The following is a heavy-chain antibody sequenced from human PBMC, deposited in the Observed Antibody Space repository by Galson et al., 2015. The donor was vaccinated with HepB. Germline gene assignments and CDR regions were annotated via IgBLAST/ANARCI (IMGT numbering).Heavy chain of an antibody. CDR2: ISGSGGST. J-gene: IGHJ3*02. Sequence: SLRLSCAASGFTFSSYAMSWVRQAPGKGLEWVSAISGSGGSTYYADSVKGRFTISRDNSKNTLYLQMNSLRAEDTAVYYCAKDLGWFGELSRGAFDIWGQGTMVTVSS. V-gene: IGHV3-23*01. CDR1: GFTFSSYA. D-gene: IGHD3-10*01. CDR3: AKDLGWFGELSRGAFDI.